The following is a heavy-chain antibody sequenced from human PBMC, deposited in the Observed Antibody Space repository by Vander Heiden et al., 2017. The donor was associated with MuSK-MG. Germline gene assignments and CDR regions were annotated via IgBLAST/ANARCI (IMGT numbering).Heavy chain of an antibody. Sequence: EVQLVESGGGLVQPGGSLRLSCAASGFTFSSYSMNWVRQAPGKGLEWVSYISSSSSTIYCADSVKGRFTISRDNAKNSLYLQMNSLRAEDTAVYYCARVAYNWNYYWGQGTLVTVSS. CDR1: GFTFSSYS. CDR3: ARVAYNWNYY. J-gene: IGHJ4*02. V-gene: IGHV3-48*01. CDR2: ISSSSSTI. D-gene: IGHD1-7*01.